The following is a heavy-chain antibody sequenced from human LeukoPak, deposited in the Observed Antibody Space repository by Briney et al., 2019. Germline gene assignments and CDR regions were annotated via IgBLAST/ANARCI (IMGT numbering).Heavy chain of an antibody. D-gene: IGHD3-22*01. Sequence: ASVKVSCKGSGYTFTKYAISWVRQAPGQGLEYMRWIDTNTGNPTYAQGFTGRFVFSLDTSVSTAYLQISSLKAEDSAIYFCANCYGSSGFFAYWGQGTLVTVSS. CDR2: IDTNTGNP. CDR3: ANCYGSSGFFAY. CDR1: GYTFTKYA. J-gene: IGHJ4*02. V-gene: IGHV7-4-1*02.